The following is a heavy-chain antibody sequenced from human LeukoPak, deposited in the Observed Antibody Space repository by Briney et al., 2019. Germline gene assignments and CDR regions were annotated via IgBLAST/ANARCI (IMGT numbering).Heavy chain of an antibody. D-gene: IGHD6-13*01. CDR1: EFTFSNYA. CDR2: IWNDGSET. CDR3: ARDMGRAWYGPPDY. Sequence: GGSLRLSCVASEFTFSNYAMNWVRQAPGKRLEWVAVIWNDGSETFHADSVEGRFRIARDNSKNTLYLQMNSLRAEDTAVYFCARDMGRAWYGPPDYWGQGTLVTVSS. V-gene: IGHV3-33*08. J-gene: IGHJ4*02.